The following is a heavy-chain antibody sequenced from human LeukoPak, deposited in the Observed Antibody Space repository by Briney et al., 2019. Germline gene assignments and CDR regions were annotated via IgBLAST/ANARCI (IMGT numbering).Heavy chain of an antibody. J-gene: IGHJ4*02. V-gene: IGHV3-23*01. CDR1: GFPFTTYA. D-gene: IGHD3-9*01. CDR3: AKSTWFDYFDC. CDR2: ISGRGGRT. Sequence: GGSLRLSCAASGFPFTTYAMSWVRQAPGKGLEWVSAISGRGGRTYYADSVKGRFTISRDNSENTLYLQMNRLRADDTAIYYGAKSTWFDYFDCWGEGSLVTAS.